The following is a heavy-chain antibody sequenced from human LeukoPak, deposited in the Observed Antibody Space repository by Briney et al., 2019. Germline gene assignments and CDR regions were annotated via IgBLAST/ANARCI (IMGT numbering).Heavy chain of an antibody. V-gene: IGHV3-30*02. J-gene: IGHJ3*02. CDR1: GFTFSSYS. D-gene: IGHD6-13*01. CDR2: IRYDGSNK. Sequence: GGSLRLSCAASGFTFSSYSMNWVRQAPGKGLEWVAFIRYDGSNKYYADSVKGRFTISRDNSKNTLYLQMNSLRAEDTAVYYCAKEKPSIAAAGTGAFDIWGQGTMVTVSS. CDR3: AKEKPSIAAAGTGAFDI.